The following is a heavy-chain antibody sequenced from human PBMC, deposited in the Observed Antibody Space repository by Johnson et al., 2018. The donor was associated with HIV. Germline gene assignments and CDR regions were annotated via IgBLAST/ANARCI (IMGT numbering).Heavy chain of an antibody. CDR3: ARDRGYCTNGVCYYDAFDI. J-gene: IGHJ3*02. V-gene: IGHV3-11*04. D-gene: IGHD2-8*01. Sequence: YAESVKGRFTISRDNAKNSLYLQMNSLRGEDTAVYYCARDRGYCTNGVCYYDAFDIWGQGTMVTVSA.